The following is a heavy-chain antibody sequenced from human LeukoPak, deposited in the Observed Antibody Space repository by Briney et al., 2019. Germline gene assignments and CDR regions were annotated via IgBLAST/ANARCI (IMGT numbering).Heavy chain of an antibody. CDR1: GGSINSYN. J-gene: IGHJ2*01. CDR2: IYYSGST. D-gene: IGHD7-27*01. V-gene: IGHV4-59*08. Sequence: KPSETLSLTCAVSGGSINSYNWSWIRQPSGKGLEWIGYIYYSGSTNYNPSLKSRVTISVDTPTVSLKLSSVTAADTAVYYCARNVRQNWGWKYFDLWGRGTLVTVSS. CDR3: ARNVRQNWGWKYFDL.